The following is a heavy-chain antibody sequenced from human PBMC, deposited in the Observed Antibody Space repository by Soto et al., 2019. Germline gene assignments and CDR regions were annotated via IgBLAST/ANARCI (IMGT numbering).Heavy chain of an antibody. J-gene: IGHJ6*03. V-gene: IGHV3-30*18. D-gene: IGHD4-4*01. CDR1: GFTFSSYG. CDR3: AKDSKRFGESTVTIYYYDYMDV. Sequence: QVQLVESGGGVVQPGRSLRLSCAASGFTFSSYGMHWVRQAPGKGLEWVAVISYDGSNKYYADSVKGRFTISRDNSKKTLYLKMNSLRAEDTAVYYCAKDSKRFGESTVTIYYYDYMDVWGKGTTVTVSS. CDR2: ISYDGSNK.